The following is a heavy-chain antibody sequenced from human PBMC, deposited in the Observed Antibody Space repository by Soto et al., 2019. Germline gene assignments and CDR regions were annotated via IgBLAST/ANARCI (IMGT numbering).Heavy chain of an antibody. J-gene: IGHJ6*02. CDR3: AKVSLQGGRYYGSGSNYKRFFPFACGMEV. CDR1: GFTFSIYS. Sequence: GGSLRLSCGASGFTFSIYSTNWVRQAPGKGLEWVSYIMPGSSHIFYADSVKGRFTISRDNDKNTLYLQMNSLRAEDTAVYYCAKVSLQGGRYYGSGSNYKRFFPFACGMEVWGQGTTVTVSS. CDR2: IMPGSSHI. V-gene: IGHV3-48*01. D-gene: IGHD3-10*01.